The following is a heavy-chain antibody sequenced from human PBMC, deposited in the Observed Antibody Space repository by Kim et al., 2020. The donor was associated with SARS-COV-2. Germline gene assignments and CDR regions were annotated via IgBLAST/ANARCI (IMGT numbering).Heavy chain of an antibody. D-gene: IGHD3-10*01. CDR2: INHSGST. V-gene: IGHV4-34*01. CDR3: ARGQEIYTYYYGSGSYYNKLTFDP. Sequence: SETLSLTCAVYGGSFSGYYWSWIRQPPGKGLEWIGEINHSGSTNYNPSLKSRVTISVDTSKNQFSLKLSSVTAADTAVYYCARGQEIYTYYYGSGSYYNKLTFDPWGQGTLVTVSS. J-gene: IGHJ5*02. CDR1: GGSFSGYY.